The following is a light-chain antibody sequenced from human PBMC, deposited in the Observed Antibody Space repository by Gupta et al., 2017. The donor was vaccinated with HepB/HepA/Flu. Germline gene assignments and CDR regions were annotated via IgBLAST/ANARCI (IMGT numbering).Light chain of an antibody. Sequence: QSALTQPASVSGSPGQSITISCTGTSSDVGGYNYVSWYQQHPGKAPTLMIYDVTKRPSGVSNRFSGAKSGTTASLTISGLQAEDEADYYCSSYTSSSNAWVFGGGTKLTVL. CDR3: SSYTSSSNAWV. CDR1: SSDVGGYNY. J-gene: IGLJ3*02. CDR2: DVT. V-gene: IGLV2-14*01.